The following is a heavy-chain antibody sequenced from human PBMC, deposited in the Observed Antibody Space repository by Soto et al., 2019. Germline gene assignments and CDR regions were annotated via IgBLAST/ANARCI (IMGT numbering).Heavy chain of an antibody. D-gene: IGHD1-26*01. CDR2: ISSGGTST. J-gene: IGHJ4*02. CDR1: GFTFSTYA. V-gene: IGHV3-23*01. Sequence: EVQLLEAGGGLLQPGGSLRLSCAASGFTFSTYATSWVRQAPGRGLEWVSAISSGGTSTYYADSVKGRFTISRDNSKNPLYLQMNSLRAEDTAVYYCVFRVGRDYWGQGTLVTVSS. CDR3: VFRVGRDY.